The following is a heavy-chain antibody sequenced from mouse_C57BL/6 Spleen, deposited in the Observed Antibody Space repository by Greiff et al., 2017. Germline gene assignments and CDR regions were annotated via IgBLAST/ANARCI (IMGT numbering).Heavy chain of an antibody. CDR2: INPNNGGT. D-gene: IGHD2-3*01. CDR1: GYTFTDYN. V-gene: IGHV1-22*01. CDR3: FYDGYYNY. J-gene: IGHJ2*01. Sequence: EVQLQESGPELVKPGASVKMSCKASGYTFTDYNMHWVKQSHGKSLEWIGYINPNNGGTSYNQKFKGKATLTVNKSSSTAYMELRSLTSEDSAVYDCFYDGYYNYWGQGTTLTVSS.